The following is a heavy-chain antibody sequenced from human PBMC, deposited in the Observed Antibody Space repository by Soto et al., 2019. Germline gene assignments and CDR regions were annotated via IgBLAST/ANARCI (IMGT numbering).Heavy chain of an antibody. CDR3: SRAQMHGEY. CDR1: GFSLGPYW. CDR2: INGDVSTT. Sequence: EVQLVESGGGLVQPGGSLRLSCAASGFSLGPYWMHWVRQVPGKGLVWVARINGDVSTTNYADSVKGRFTISRDNDKKTLYLQMNSLREEYTAVYHCSRAQMHGEYWRQGTLVTVSS. J-gene: IGHJ4*02. V-gene: IGHV3-74*01.